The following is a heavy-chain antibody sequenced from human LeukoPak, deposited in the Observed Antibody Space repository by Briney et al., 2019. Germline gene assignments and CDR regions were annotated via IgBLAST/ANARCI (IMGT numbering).Heavy chain of an antibody. CDR3: ARDLIDFWSGYYYYFDY. Sequence: GGSLRLSCAASGFTFSSYSMNWVRRAPGKGREWVSSISSSSSYIYYADSVKGRFTISRDNAKNSLYLQMNSLRAEDTAVYYCARDLIDFWSGYYYYFDYWGQGTLVTVSS. CDR2: ISSSSSYI. D-gene: IGHD3-3*01. V-gene: IGHV3-21*01. CDR1: GFTFSSYS. J-gene: IGHJ4*02.